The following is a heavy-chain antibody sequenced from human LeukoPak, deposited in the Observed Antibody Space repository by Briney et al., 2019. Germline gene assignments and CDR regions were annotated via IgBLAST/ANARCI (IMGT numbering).Heavy chain of an antibody. Sequence: VASVNVSCKTSVFTLGSYDINWVRQAPGQGLEWMGWISGYNGNTNNAQKLQGRVTMTTDTSTNTVYMELRSLRSDDTSVYFCARARAEGADYWGQGTLVTVSS. CDR1: VFTLGSYD. J-gene: IGHJ4*02. V-gene: IGHV1-18*01. CDR2: ISGYNGNT. CDR3: ARARAEGADY. D-gene: IGHD3-16*01.